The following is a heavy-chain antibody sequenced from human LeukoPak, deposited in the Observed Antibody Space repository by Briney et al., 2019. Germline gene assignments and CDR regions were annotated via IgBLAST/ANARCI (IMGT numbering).Heavy chain of an antibody. Sequence: PGGSLRLSCAASGFTFSSYSMNWVRQAPGKGLEWVSSISSSSSYIYYADSVKGRFTISRDNAKNSLYLQMNSLRAEDTAVYYCARFGYDILTGYAYYYGMDVWGQGTTVTVSS. CDR1: GFTFSSYS. CDR3: ARFGYDILTGYAYYYGMDV. D-gene: IGHD3-9*01. CDR2: ISSSSSYI. V-gene: IGHV3-21*01. J-gene: IGHJ6*02.